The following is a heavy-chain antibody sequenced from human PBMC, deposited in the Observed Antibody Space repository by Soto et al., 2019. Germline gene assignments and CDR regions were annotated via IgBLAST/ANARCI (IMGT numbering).Heavy chain of an antibody. J-gene: IGHJ4*02. D-gene: IGHD3-22*01. CDR3: ARLVYDSRLNYLYFDH. CDR2: IYYSGTT. Sequence: NPSETLSLTCAVSGGYISGGYYSWSWIRQPPGKGLEWIGFIYYSGTTNNNPSLKSRVTISVDTSKNQFSLKLSSVTAADTGKYYCARLVYDSRLNYLYFDHWGQGTLVTVSS. V-gene: IGHV4-61*01. CDR1: GGYISGGYYS.